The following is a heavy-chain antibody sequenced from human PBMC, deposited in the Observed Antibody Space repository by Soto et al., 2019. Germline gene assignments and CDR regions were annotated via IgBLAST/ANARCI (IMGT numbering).Heavy chain of an antibody. V-gene: IGHV4-39*01. CDR3: ARHATIFGVVSHFDF. Sequence: QLQMQESGPGLVKPSETLSLTCTVSGGSISSSSYFWGWIRQPPGKGLGWIGSIFYSGIPYKNPSRKGRVARFVDTSKNQFSLKLSSVTAADTAVYYCARHATIFGVVSHFDFWGQGTLGAVSS. CDR2: IFYSGIP. D-gene: IGHD3-3*01. CDR1: GGSISSSSYF. J-gene: IGHJ4*02.